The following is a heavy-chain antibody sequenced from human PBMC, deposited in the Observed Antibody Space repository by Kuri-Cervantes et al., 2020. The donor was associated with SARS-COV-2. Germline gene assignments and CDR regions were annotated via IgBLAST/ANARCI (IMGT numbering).Heavy chain of an antibody. CDR3: ARARGGFDY. J-gene: IGHJ4*02. CDR2: IYSGGSST. Sequence: GESLKISCAASGFTFSSYAMSWVRQAPGKGLEWVSVIYSGGSSTYYADSVKGRFTISRDNSKNTLYLQMNSLRAEDTAVYYCARARGGFDYWGQGTLVTVSS. D-gene: IGHD3-16*01. CDR1: GFTFSSYA. V-gene: IGHV3-23*03.